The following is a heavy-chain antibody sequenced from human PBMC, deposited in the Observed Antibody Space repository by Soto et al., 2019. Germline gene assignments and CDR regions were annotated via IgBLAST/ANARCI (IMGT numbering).Heavy chain of an antibody. CDR3: ARIAVVPSALDP. CDR1: GVSIISSHW. D-gene: IGHD2-2*01. J-gene: IGHJ5*02. V-gene: IGHV4-4*02. CDR2: VYHSGSA. Sequence: PSETLSLTCDVSGVSIISSHWCCCLRQPPGKGLEWIGEVYHSGSANYNPSLKSRVSMSVDKSKNQFSLRLTSVTAADTALYFCARIAVVPSALDPWGQGTLVTVSS.